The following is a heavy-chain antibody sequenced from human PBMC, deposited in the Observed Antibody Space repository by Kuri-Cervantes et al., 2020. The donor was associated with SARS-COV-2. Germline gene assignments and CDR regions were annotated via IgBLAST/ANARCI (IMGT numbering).Heavy chain of an antibody. CDR1: GGSISSSSYY. D-gene: IGHD3-3*01. CDR2: IYYSGST. V-gene: IGHV4-39*01. J-gene: IGHJ5*02. Sequence: ESLKISCTVSGGSISSSSYYWGWIRQPPGKGLEWIGSIYYSGSTYCNPSLKSRVTISVDTSKNRFSLKLSSVTAADTAVYYCARQMMSSITIFGVVITRNWFDPWGQGTLVTVSS. CDR3: ARQMMSSITIFGVVITRNWFDP.